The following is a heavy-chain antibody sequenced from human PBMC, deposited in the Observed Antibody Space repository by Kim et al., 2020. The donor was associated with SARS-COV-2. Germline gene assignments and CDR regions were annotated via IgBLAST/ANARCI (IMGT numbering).Heavy chain of an antibody. V-gene: IGHV3-23*01. J-gene: IGHJ4*02. CDR3: AKGWYYYGSGSYGY. D-gene: IGHD3-10*01. Sequence: ADSVKGRFTISRDNSKNTLYLQMNSLRAEDTAVDYCAKGWYYYGSGSYGYWGQGTLVTVSS.